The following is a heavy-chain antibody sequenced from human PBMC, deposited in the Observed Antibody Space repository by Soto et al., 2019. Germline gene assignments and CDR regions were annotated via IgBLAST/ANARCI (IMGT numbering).Heavy chain of an antibody. Sequence: GVSLRLSFAASELTFSSYGMHWVRQAPGKGLVWVSRINTDGSSTTYADSVKGRFTISRDNTKNTLYLQMNSLRVEDTAVYYCARASGSNIHFDYWGQGTLVTVSS. CDR1: ELTFSSYG. V-gene: IGHV3-74*01. J-gene: IGHJ4*02. CDR2: INTDGSST. D-gene: IGHD1-26*01. CDR3: ARASGSNIHFDY.